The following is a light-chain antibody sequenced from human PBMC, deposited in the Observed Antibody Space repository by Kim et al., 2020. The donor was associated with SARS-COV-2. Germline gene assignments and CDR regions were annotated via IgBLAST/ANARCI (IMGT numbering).Light chain of an antibody. CDR2: EVN. V-gene: IGLV2-8*01. CDR3: TSYAGSNNLDV. Sequence: SVPISCPGTSSEIGAYKYVSWYQQHPGKAPKLMIYEVNRRPSGVPDRFSGSKSGNTASLTVSGLQAEDEADYYCTSYAGSNNLDVFGTGTKVTVL. J-gene: IGLJ1*01. CDR1: SSEIGAYKY.